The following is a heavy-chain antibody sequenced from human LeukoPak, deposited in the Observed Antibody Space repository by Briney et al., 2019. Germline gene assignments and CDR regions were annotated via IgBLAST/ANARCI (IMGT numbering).Heavy chain of an antibody. V-gene: IGHV4-39*01. CDR3: ARQLLYYYGSGSYDYYYYMDV. J-gene: IGHJ6*03. CDR1: GVSISSSNSY. CDR2: IYYTGNT. D-gene: IGHD3-10*01. Sequence: PSETLSLTCSVSGVSISSSNSYWGWIRQPPGKGLEWIGSIYYTGNTYYNPSLKSRVTISVDTPKYQFSLKLSSVTAADTAVYYCARQLLYYYGSGSYDYYYYMDVWGKGTTVTISS.